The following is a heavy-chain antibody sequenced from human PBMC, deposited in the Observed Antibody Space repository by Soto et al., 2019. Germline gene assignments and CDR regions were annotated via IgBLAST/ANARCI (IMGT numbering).Heavy chain of an antibody. CDR1: GFTFSDYA. CDR3: ARDLIGPVVRGVIIFRYFDY. Sequence: GGSLRLSCAASGFTFSDYAMHWVRQAPGEGLEWVAVVSHDGRNTHYADSVKGRFTISRDSSKNTVSLEMTSLRAEDTAVYYCARDLIGPVVRGVIIFRYFDYWGQGTLVTVSS. J-gene: IGHJ4*02. V-gene: IGHV3-30*03. CDR2: VSHDGRNT. D-gene: IGHD3-10*01.